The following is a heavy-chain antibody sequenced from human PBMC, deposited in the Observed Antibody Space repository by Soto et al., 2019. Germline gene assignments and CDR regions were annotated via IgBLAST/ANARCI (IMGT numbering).Heavy chain of an antibody. V-gene: IGHV4-34*01. D-gene: IGHD6-19*01. CDR1: GGSLTGYY. J-gene: IGHJ3*02. CDR3: ARSREQWLVDAFDI. CDR2: INPTGSP. Sequence: PSETLSLTCVVYGGSLTGYYWSWIRQPPGRGLEWIGEINPTGSPKYNPSLMSRVTISVDTSKNQFSMKLSSVTAADTAVFYCARSREQWLVDAFDIWGQGTIVTVSS.